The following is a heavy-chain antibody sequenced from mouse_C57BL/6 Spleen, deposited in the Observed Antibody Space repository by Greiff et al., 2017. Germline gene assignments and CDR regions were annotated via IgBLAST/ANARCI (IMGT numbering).Heavy chain of an antibody. CDR3: AGDDYDEVAC. V-gene: IGHV1-82*01. CDR1: GYAFSSSW. J-gene: IGHJ3*01. Sequence: QVQLQQSGPELVKPGASVKISCKASGYAFSSSWMNWVKQRPGKGLEWIGRIYPGDGDTNYNGKFKGKATLTADKSSSTAYMQLSNLTSEDSAVYFCAGDDYDEVACWGQGALVTVSA. D-gene: IGHD2-4*01. CDR2: IYPGDGDT.